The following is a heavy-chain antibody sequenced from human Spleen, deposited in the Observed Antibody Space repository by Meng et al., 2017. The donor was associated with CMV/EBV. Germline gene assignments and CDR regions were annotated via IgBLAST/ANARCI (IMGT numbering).Heavy chain of an antibody. Sequence: TCTFAGFSLSPTGVGVGWIRQPPGKAPEWLALVYWIGDKRYSPSLKSRLTITQDTSKNQVVLTTTNMDPVDSGTYYCARKYGGFDYWGQGTLVTVSS. J-gene: IGHJ4*02. D-gene: IGHD3-16*01. CDR3: ARKYGGFDY. CDR2: VYWIGDK. V-gene: IGHV2-5*01. CDR1: GFSLSPTGVG.